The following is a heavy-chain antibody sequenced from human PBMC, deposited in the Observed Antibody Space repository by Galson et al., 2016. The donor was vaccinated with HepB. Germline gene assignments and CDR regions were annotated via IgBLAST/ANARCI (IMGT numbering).Heavy chain of an antibody. D-gene: IGHD3-16*01. CDR2: IMPMFGTS. J-gene: IGHJ4*02. V-gene: IGHV1-69*13. Sequence: SVKVSCKASGGTSSNYAISWVRLAPGQGLEWMGVIMPMFGTSNYAEKFQGRVTITADETSRTVFLQLPSLRSEDTAVYYCATSGYSFGGVLVVWGQGTLVTVAS. CDR1: GGTSSNYA. CDR3: ATSGYSFGGVLVV.